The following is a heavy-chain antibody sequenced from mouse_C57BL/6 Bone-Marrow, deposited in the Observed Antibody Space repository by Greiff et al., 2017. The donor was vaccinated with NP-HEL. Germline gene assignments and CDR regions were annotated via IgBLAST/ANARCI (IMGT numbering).Heavy chain of an antibody. CDR2: SRNKANDYTT. Sequence: EVQLVESGGGLVQSGRSLRLSCATSGFTFSDFYMEWVRQAPGKGLEWIAASRNKANDYTTEYSASVKGRFIVSRDTSQSILYLQMNALRAEDIAIDYCARDAGGSRYWYFDVWGTGTTVTVSS. V-gene: IGHV7-1*01. D-gene: IGHD1-1*01. CDR3: ARDAGGSRYWYFDV. J-gene: IGHJ1*03. CDR1: GFTFSDFY.